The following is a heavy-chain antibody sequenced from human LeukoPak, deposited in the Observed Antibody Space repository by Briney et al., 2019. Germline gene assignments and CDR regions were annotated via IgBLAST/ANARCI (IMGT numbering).Heavy chain of an antibody. V-gene: IGHV1-8*01. J-gene: IGHJ6*03. D-gene: IGHD3-16*01. Sequence: ASVKVSCKASGYTFTSYDINWVRQATGQGLEWMGWMNPNSGNTGYAQKFQGRVTMTRNTSISTAYMELSSLRSEDTAVYYCARFRMGYYYMDVWGQGTTVTISS. CDR2: MNPNSGNT. CDR3: ARFRMGYYYMDV. CDR1: GYTFTSYD.